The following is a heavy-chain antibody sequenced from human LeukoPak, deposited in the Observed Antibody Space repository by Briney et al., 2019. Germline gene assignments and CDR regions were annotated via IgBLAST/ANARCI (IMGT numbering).Heavy chain of an antibody. V-gene: IGHV4-61*02. Sequence: PSETLSLTCTVSGDSITSGRYYWSWIRQPAGKELEWIGRIYSSGNTDYHPYIVSLKSRVTLSLDTSKSQFFLDLTSVTAADTAVYYCAKAEGTTVTPFENWGQGTLVTVSS. CDR3: AKAEGTTVTPFEN. D-gene: IGHD4-17*01. CDR1: GDSITSGRYY. CDR2: IYSSGNT. J-gene: IGHJ4*02.